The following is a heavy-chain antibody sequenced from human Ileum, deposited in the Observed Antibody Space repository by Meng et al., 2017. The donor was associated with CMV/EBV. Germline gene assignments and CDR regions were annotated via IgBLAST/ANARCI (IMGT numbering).Heavy chain of an antibody. J-gene: IGHJ4*02. D-gene: IGHD3-16*01. Sequence: SETLSLTCTVSGGSISSSSYYWGWIRQPPGKGLEWIGSIYYSGSTYYNPSLRSRVTISVDTSKNQFSLKLSSVTAADTAVYYCARHARDRSYAGYWGQGTLVTVSS. CDR2: IYYSGST. CDR3: ARHARDRSYAGY. V-gene: IGHV4-39*01. CDR1: GGSISSSSYY.